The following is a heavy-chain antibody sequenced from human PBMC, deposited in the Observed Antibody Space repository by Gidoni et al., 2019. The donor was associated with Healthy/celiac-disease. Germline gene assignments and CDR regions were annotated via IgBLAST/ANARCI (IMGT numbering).Heavy chain of an antibody. Sequence: QVQLVESGGGLVKPGGSLRLSCAASGFTFSDYYMSWIRQAPGKGLEWVSYISSSSSYTNYADSVKGRFTISRDNAKNSLYLQMNSLRAEDTAVYYCARDDSLYYGSGSYLNWFDPWGQGTLVTVSS. CDR3: ARDDSLYYGSGSYLNWFDP. CDR1: GFTFSDYY. CDR2: ISSSSSYT. V-gene: IGHV3-11*05. D-gene: IGHD3-10*01. J-gene: IGHJ5*02.